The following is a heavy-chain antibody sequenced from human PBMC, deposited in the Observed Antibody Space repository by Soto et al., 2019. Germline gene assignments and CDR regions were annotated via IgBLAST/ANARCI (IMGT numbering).Heavy chain of an antibody. CDR3: ARGGIAARPRFPDYYYMDV. Sequence: ASVKVSCKASGYTFTSYGISWVRQAPGQGLEWMGWMNPNSGNTGYAQKFQGRVTMTRNTSISTAYMELSSLRSEDTAVYYCARGGIAARPRFPDYYYMDVWGKGTTVTVSS. CDR2: MNPNSGNT. D-gene: IGHD6-6*01. J-gene: IGHJ6*03. CDR1: GYTFTSYG. V-gene: IGHV1-8*02.